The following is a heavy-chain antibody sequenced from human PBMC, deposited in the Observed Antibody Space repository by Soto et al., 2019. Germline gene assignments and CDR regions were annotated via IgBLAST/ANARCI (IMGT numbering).Heavy chain of an antibody. J-gene: IGHJ6*02. V-gene: IGHV3-74*01. CDR3: ARAEAGDFWSGYPYGMDV. CDR2: INSDGSST. Sequence: GGSLRLSCAASGFTFSSYWMHWVRQAPGKGLVWVSRINSDGSSTSYADSVKGRFTISRYNAKNTLYLQMNSLRAEDTAVYYCARAEAGDFWSGYPYGMDVWGQGTTVTVSS. CDR1: GFTFSSYW. D-gene: IGHD3-3*01.